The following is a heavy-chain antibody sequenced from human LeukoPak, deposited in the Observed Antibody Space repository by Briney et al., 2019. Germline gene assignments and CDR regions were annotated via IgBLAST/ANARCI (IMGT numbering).Heavy chain of an antibody. Sequence: GGSLRLPCAASGFTFSSYSMNWVRQAPGKGLEWVSSISSSSSYIYYADSVKGRFTISRDNAKNSLYLQMNSLRAEDTAVYYCARVKWRDGDNLAGPDYWGQGTLVTVSS. J-gene: IGHJ4*02. CDR2: ISSSSSYI. CDR1: GFTFSSYS. CDR3: ARVKWRDGDNLAGPDY. D-gene: IGHD5-24*01. V-gene: IGHV3-21*01.